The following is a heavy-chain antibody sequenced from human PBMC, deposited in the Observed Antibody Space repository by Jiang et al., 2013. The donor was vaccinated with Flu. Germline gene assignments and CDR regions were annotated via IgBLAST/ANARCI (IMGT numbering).Heavy chain of an antibody. D-gene: IGHD5-24*01. CDR1: GFSLTTSGMC. CDR3: VRSLRHGYNPVDAFDI. V-gene: IGHV2-70*11. Sequence: KPTQTLTLTCTFSGFSLTTSGMCVNWIRQPPGKALEWLARIDWDDDKYYSTSLKTRLTISKDTSKNQVVLTMTNMDPVDTATYYCVRSLRHGYNPVDAFDIWGQGTMVTVSS. CDR2: IDWDDDK. J-gene: IGHJ3*02.